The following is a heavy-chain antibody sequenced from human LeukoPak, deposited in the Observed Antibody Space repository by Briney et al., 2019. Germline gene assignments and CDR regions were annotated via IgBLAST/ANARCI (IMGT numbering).Heavy chain of an antibody. CDR2: IKHDGSEK. J-gene: IGHJ4*02. Sequence: GGSLRLSCTASGFTFGDYAMSWVRQAPGKGLEWVANIKHDGSEKYYVDSVKGRFTISRDNAKNSLYLQMNSLRAEDTAVYYCARARIWELLRGYFDYWGQGTLVTVSS. CDR3: ARARIWELLRGYFDY. V-gene: IGHV3-7*01. D-gene: IGHD1-26*01. CDR1: GFTFGDYA.